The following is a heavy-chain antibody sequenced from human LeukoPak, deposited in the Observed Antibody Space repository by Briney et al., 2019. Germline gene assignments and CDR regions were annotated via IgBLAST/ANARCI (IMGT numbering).Heavy chain of an antibody. D-gene: IGHD6-19*01. Sequence: GGSLRLSCAASGFTFNHAWMNWVRQAPGKGLEWVGRIKGETEGGTTDYAAPVKGRFTISRDDSENTLYLQMNGLKTEDTAVYYCTTNSGWYQANWFDPWGQGALVTVSS. CDR3: TTNSGWYQANWFDP. V-gene: IGHV3-15*01. J-gene: IGHJ5*02. CDR1: GFTFNHAW. CDR2: IKGETEGGTT.